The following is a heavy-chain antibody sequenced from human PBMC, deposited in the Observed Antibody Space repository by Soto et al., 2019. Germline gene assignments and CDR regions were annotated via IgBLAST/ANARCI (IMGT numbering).Heavy chain of an antibody. J-gene: IGHJ5*02. V-gene: IGHV3-30*18. CDR2: ISYDGSNK. D-gene: IGHD1-26*01. Sequence: PGGSLRLSCEASGFSFRSYGLHWVRQAPGKGLEWVGLISYDGSNKFYADSVRGRFTISRDNSNNTLYLQMTSLRVEDTAVYYCAKDLFSGGSYPNWFDPWGHGTLVTVSS. CDR3: AKDLFSGGSYPNWFDP. CDR1: GFSFRSYG.